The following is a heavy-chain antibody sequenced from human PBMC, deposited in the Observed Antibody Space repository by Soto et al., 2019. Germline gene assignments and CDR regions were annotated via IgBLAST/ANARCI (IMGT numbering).Heavy chain of an antibody. CDR2: INPNSGGT. D-gene: IGHD2-2*01. CDR1: GYTFTGYY. V-gene: IGHV1-2*02. Sequence: ASVKVSCKASGYTFTGYYMHWVRQAPGQGLEWMGWINPNSGGTNYAQKFQGRVTMTADESTSTAYMELSRLRSEDTAVYYCARKTDLVVPAAIPYYYYGMDVWGQGTTVTVSS. CDR3: ARKTDLVVPAAIPYYYYGMDV. J-gene: IGHJ6*02.